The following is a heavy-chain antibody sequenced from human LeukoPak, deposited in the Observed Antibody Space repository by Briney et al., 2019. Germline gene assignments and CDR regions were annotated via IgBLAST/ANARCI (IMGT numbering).Heavy chain of an antibody. CDR3: ARVNDSSGYSQFDY. Sequence: GGSLRLSCAASGFTFSRYWMHWVRQAPGKGLVWVSRINSDGSSTRYADSVKGRFTISRDNAKNSLYLQMNSLRAEDTAVYYCARVNDSSGYSQFDYWGQGTLVTVSS. CDR1: GFTFSRYW. CDR2: INSDGSST. V-gene: IGHV3-74*01. D-gene: IGHD3-22*01. J-gene: IGHJ4*02.